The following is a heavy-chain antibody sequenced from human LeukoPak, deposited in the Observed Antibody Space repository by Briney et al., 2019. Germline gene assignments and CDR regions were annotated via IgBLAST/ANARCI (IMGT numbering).Heavy chain of an antibody. CDR2: FYHSGST. CDR1: GYSISSGYY. Sequence: SETLSLTCTVSGYSISSGYYWGWIRQPPGKGLDWIGRFYHSGSTYYNPSLKSRVTISVDTSKNQFSLKLSSVTAADTAVYYCARVDRYIVVVPAASYYFDYWGQGTLVTVSS. V-gene: IGHV4-38-2*02. D-gene: IGHD2-2*01. J-gene: IGHJ4*02. CDR3: ARVDRYIVVVPAASYYFDY.